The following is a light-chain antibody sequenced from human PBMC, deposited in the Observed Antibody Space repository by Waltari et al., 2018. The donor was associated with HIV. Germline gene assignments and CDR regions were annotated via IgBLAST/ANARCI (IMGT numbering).Light chain of an antibody. Sequence: SYVLTQPPSVSVAPGQTARVTCGGSNIENQAVHWYQQRPGQAPVLVVYDDSDRPSGIPERFSGSSSRNTATLTISRVEAGGEADYYCQVWDDSSNHWVFGGGTKLTVL. V-gene: IGLV3-21*02. CDR2: DDS. J-gene: IGLJ3*02. CDR3: QVWDDSSNHWV. CDR1: NIENQA.